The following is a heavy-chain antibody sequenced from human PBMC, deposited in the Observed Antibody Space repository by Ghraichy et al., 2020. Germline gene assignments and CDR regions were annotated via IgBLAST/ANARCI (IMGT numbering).Heavy chain of an antibody. CDR1: GYTFTGYY. J-gene: IGHJ3*02. D-gene: IGHD3-16*01. CDR2: INPKSGGT. V-gene: IGHV1-2*02. Sequence: ASVKVSCKASGYTFTGYYMHWVRQAPGQGLEWMGWINPKSGGTNYAQKFQGRVTMTRDTSISTAYLELSRLRSDDTAVHYCSRDPGGGMEDAFDIWGQGKMVTVSS. CDR3: SRDPGGGMEDAFDI.